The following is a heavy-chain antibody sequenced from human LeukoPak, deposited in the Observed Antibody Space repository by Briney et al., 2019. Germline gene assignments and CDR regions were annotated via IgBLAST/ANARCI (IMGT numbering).Heavy chain of an antibody. Sequence: SETLSLTCTVSGGSISSYYWSWLRQPPGKGLEWIGYVYYSGSTNYNPSLKSRVTISVDTSKNQFSLKLSSVTAADTAVYYCARVSSLDDFWSGYPSYNWFDPWGQGTLVTVSS. V-gene: IGHV4-59*01. J-gene: IGHJ5*02. D-gene: IGHD3-3*01. CDR3: ARVSSLDDFWSGYPSYNWFDP. CDR2: VYYSGST. CDR1: GGSISSYY.